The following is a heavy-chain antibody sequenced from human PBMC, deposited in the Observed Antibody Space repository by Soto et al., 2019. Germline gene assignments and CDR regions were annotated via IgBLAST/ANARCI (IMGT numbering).Heavy chain of an antibody. Sequence: RSLSCVASGFVFEVYWMHWVRQVPGKGLEWVSRISDDGARIDYADSVRGRFAISRDNAKNALYLQMNALRGEDTAVYFCTRGPRPSSIGTGAVWGRGVLVTVSS. CDR1: GFVFEVYW. J-gene: IGHJ4*02. CDR3: TRGPRPSSIGTGAV. V-gene: IGHV3-74*01. D-gene: IGHD2-2*01. CDR2: ISDDGARI.